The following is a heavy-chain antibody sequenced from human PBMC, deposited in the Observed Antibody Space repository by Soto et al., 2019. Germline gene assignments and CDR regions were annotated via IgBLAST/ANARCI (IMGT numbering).Heavy chain of an antibody. V-gene: IGHV1-69*06. J-gene: IGHJ6*02. CDR1: GGTFSSYA. CDR3: ARGGYSSTWSNLLDRSGLDV. D-gene: IGHD6-13*01. CDR2: IVPLFRTT. Sequence: QVQLVQSGAEAKKPGSSVKVSCKTSGGTFSSYAISWVRQAPGQGLEWMGGIVPLFRTTNYAQKFQGRVTITAETSTYTVYMEGIGLRSGDTAVYYCARGGYSSTWSNLLDRSGLDVWGQGTTVTVSS.